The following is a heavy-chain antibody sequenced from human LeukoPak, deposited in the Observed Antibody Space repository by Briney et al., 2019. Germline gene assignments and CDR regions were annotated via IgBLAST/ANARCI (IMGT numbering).Heavy chain of an antibody. D-gene: IGHD5-12*01. CDR3: ASSRNSGNGKSQFDY. V-gene: IGHV3-11*06. Sequence: GGSLRLSCAASGFTFSDYYMSWIRQAPGKGLEWVSYISSSSSYTNYADSVKGRFTISRDNAKNSLYLQMNSLRVEDTAVYYCASSRNSGNGKSQFDYWGQGTLVTVSS. J-gene: IGHJ4*02. CDR1: GFTFSDYY. CDR2: ISSSSSYT.